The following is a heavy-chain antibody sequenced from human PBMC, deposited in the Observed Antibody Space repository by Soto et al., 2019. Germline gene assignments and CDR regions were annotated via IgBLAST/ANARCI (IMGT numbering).Heavy chain of an antibody. V-gene: IGHV3-23*01. Sequence: PGWSLRLSCTASVFTFTNYGMWWVRQAPGKGLEWIGAITGAGGSTYNADSVKGRFTISRDNSKKTVYLQLDSLRVEDTAVYYCAKGHSDSFGNYDYFGMDVWGQGTTVTVSS. CDR2: ITGAGGST. D-gene: IGHD4-4*01. CDR1: VFTFTNYG. CDR3: AKGHSDSFGNYDYFGMDV. J-gene: IGHJ6*02.